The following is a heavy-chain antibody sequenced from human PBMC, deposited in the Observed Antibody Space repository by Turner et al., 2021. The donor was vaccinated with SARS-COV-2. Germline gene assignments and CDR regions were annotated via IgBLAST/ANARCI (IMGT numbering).Heavy chain of an antibody. CDR3: AICRDGYNWGAFHI. J-gene: IGHJ3*02. CDR1: VYTLTELS. D-gene: IGHD5-12*01. Sequence: QFQLLRSGAEVKKPGASVKVSCKVSVYTLTELSMHWVRQGTGTGLEWMGGFDHEYGETIYAQKFQGRVTMTEDTSADTAYMERSSPRAEDTAVYYCAICRDGYNWGAFHIWGQGTMVTVSS. CDR2: FDHEYGET. V-gene: IGHV1-24*01.